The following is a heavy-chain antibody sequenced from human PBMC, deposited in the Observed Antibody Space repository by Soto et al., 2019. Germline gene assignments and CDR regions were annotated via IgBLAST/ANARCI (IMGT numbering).Heavy chain of an antibody. Sequence: EVQLLESGGGLVQPGGSLRLSCAASGFTFSSYAMSWVRQAPGKGLEWVSAISGSGGSTYYADSVKGRFTISRDNSKNTLYLQMNSLRAEDTAVYYCAKVVASGVTTLSYYFDYWGQGTLVTVSS. J-gene: IGHJ4*02. CDR2: ISGSGGST. CDR1: GFTFSSYA. CDR3: AKVVASGVTTLSYYFDY. V-gene: IGHV3-23*01. D-gene: IGHD4-4*01.